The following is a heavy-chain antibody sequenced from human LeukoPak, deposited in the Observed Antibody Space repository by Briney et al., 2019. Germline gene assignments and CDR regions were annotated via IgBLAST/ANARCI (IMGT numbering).Heavy chain of an antibody. CDR2: IIPIFGTA. D-gene: IGHD1-26*01. CDR3: AREGVSGSYLEY. CDR1: GGTFSFYA. J-gene: IGHJ4*02. Sequence: SVKVSCKASGGTFSFYAISWVRQAPGQGLEWMGGIIPIFGTANYAQNFQGRVTIPADESTSTAYMELGSLRSEDTAVYYCAREGVSGSYLEYWGQGTLVTVSS. V-gene: IGHV1-69*13.